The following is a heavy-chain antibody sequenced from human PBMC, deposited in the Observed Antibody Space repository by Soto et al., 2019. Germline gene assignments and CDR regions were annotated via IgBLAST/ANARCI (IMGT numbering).Heavy chain of an antibody. CDR1: GGSFSGYY. CDR2: INHSGST. CDR3: ASGTMIVVDGYYYYGMDV. Sequence: PSETLSLTCAVYGGSFSGYYWSWIRQPPGRGLEWIGEINHSGSTNYNPSLKSRVTISVDTSKNQFSLKLSSVTAADTAVYYCASGTMIVVDGYYYYGMDVWGQGTTVTVSS. J-gene: IGHJ6*02. D-gene: IGHD3-22*01. V-gene: IGHV4-34*01.